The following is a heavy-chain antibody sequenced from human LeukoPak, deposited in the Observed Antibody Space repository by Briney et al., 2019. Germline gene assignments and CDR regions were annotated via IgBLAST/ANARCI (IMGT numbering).Heavy chain of an antibody. V-gene: IGHV4-4*07. CDR3: AGGHSSSWYRFFDY. J-gene: IGHJ4*02. CDR2: IYTNGSP. Sequence: PSETLSLTCTVSGGSTSSYYWGWIRQPAGKGLEWIGRIYTNGSPNYNPSLKSRVTMSIDTSRNQFSLRLSSVTAADTAVYYCAGGHSSSWYRFFDYWGQGTLVTVSS. D-gene: IGHD6-13*01. CDR1: GGSTSSYY.